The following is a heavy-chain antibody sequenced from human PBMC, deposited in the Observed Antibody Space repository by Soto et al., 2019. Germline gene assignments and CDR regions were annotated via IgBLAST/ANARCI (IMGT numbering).Heavy chain of an antibody. V-gene: IGHV1-69*02. CDR1: GGTFSSYT. CDR3: ARTYSSSWDYYYHYYGMDV. D-gene: IGHD6-13*01. J-gene: IGHJ6*02. Sequence: SVKVSCKASGGTFSSYTISWVRQAPGQGLEWMGRIIPILGIANYAQKFQGRVTITADKSTSTAYMELSSLRSEDTAVYYCARTYSSSWDYYYHYYGMDVWGQGTTVTVSS. CDR2: IIPILGIA.